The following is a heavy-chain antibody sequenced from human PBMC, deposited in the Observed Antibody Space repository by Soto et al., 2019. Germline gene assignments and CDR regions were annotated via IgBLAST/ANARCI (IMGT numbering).Heavy chain of an antibody. CDR1: VFTFVDYA. CDR2: IRSKAYGGTT. Sequence: PGWSLRLSCTSSVFTFVDYAMSWVRQAPGKGLEWVGFIRSKAYGGTTEYAASVKGRFTISRDDSKSIAYLQMNSLKTEDTAVYYCLPYYDFWSGYRQNYYYGMDVWGQGTTVTVSS. D-gene: IGHD3-3*01. CDR3: LPYYDFWSGYRQNYYYGMDV. V-gene: IGHV3-49*04. J-gene: IGHJ6*02.